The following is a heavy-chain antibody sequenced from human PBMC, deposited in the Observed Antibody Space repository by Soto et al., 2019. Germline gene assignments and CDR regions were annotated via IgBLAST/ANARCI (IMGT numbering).Heavy chain of an antibody. V-gene: IGHV1-69*01. CDR3: ARETPSAAAAYFFYGLDV. Sequence: QVQLVQSGAEVKKAGSSVKVSCKVSGGTFSSYFINWVRQAPGQGLEWVGGIIPVFGSASFAEKFQGRVTITADESTSTAYMELSSFRSDDTAVYYCARETPSAAAAYFFYGLDVWGQGTTVTVPS. CDR2: IIPVFGSA. J-gene: IGHJ6*02. D-gene: IGHD6-13*01. CDR1: GGTFSSYF.